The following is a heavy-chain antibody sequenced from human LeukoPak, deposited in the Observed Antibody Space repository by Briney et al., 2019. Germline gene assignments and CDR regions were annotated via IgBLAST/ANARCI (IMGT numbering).Heavy chain of an antibody. J-gene: IGHJ4*02. CDR3: ARGGSGSYLKF. V-gene: IGHV4-39*07. CDR1: GGSISSSSYY. D-gene: IGHD1-26*01. Sequence: SETLSLTCTVSGGSISSSSYYWGWIRQPPGKGLEWIGSIYYSGSTYYNPSLKSRVTISVDTSKNQFSLKLSSVTAADTAVYYCARGGSGSYLKFWGQGTLVTVSS. CDR2: IYYSGST.